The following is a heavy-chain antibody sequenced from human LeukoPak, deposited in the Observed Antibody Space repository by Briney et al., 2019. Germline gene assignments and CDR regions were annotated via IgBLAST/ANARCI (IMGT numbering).Heavy chain of an antibody. CDR2: VNHSGST. CDR1: GGSFGAYY. D-gene: IGHD3-3*02. Sequence: PSETLSLTCGVYGGSFGAYYWTWIRQPPGKGLEWIGEVNHSGSTTYNPSLKSRVTISVDTSKNQFSLKLSSVTAADTAVYYCVRIGAIFYGMDVWGQGTTVTASS. V-gene: IGHV4-34*01. J-gene: IGHJ6*02. CDR3: VRIGAIFYGMDV.